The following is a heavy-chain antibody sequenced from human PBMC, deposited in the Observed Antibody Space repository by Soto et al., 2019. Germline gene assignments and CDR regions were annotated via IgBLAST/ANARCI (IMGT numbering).Heavy chain of an antibody. V-gene: IGHV3-7*05. Sequence: EVQLVESGGGLVQPGGSLRLSCAASGFTFSSYWMRWVRQAPGKGLEWVANIKEDGREKYYVDSVKGRFTISRDNAKNSLYLQMNSLRDEDTAMYYCARGRFGDLTSYYFDYWGQGTLVTVSS. D-gene: IGHD3-10*01. CDR2: IKEDGREK. CDR1: GFTFSSYW. CDR3: ARGRFGDLTSYYFDY. J-gene: IGHJ4*02.